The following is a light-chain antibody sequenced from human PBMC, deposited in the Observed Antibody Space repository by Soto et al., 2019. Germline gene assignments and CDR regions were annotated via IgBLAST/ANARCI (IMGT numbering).Light chain of an antibody. CDR1: QSISHS. CDR3: QQRSHWPT. J-gene: IGKJ1*01. V-gene: IGKV1-5*01. CDR2: DAS. Sequence: DIQMTQSPSTLSASIGDRVTITCRASQSISHSLAWYQQKPGKAPYLLISDASSLERGVPSRFSGSGSGTDFTLTISSLEPEDFAFYFCQQRSHWPTFGQGTKVDIK.